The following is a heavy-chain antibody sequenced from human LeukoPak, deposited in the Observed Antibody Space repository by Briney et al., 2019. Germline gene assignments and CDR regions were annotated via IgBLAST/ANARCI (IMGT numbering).Heavy chain of an antibody. CDR3: ARRPYDFWTTRYYYYGMDV. J-gene: IGHJ6*02. CDR1: GGSVSSGSYY. V-gene: IGHV4-61*01. D-gene: IGHD3-3*01. CDR2: IYYSGST. Sequence: SETLSLTCTVSGGSVSSGSYYWSWIRQPPGKGLEWIGYIYYSGSTNYNPSLKSRVTLSVDTSKNQFSLKLSSVTAADTAVYYCARRPYDFWTTRYYYYGMDVWGQGTTVTVSS.